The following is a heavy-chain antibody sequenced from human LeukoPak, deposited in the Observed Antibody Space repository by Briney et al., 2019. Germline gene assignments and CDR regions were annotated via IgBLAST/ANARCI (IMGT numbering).Heavy chain of an antibody. CDR1: GFTFGDTW. CDR3: ATSYDMGWLIGY. V-gene: IGHV3-7*03. J-gene: IGHJ4*02. CDR2: IKQDGSEK. Sequence: GGSLRLSCAASGFTFGDTWMNWVRRVPGQGLEWVANIKQDGSEKFYVASVKGRFTISRDNGKSSLYLQMNSLRAEDTALYYCATSYDMGWLIGYWGQGTLVTVSS. D-gene: IGHD3/OR15-3a*01.